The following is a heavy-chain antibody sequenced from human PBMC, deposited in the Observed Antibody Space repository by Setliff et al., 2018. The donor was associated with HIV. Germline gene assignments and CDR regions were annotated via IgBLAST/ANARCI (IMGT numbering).Heavy chain of an antibody. CDR2: MTYVGST. Sequence: SETLSLTCTVSGSSITSSSFYWGWIRQPPGKGLEWIGSMTYVGSTSFSPSLKSRVTISVDTSENQFSLKLSSVTAADTAVYHCARPSTGGGYNYWYFDLWGRGTLVTVSS. D-gene: IGHD5-12*01. CDR1: GSSITSSSFY. CDR3: ARPSTGGGYNYWYFDL. J-gene: IGHJ2*01. V-gene: IGHV4-39*01.